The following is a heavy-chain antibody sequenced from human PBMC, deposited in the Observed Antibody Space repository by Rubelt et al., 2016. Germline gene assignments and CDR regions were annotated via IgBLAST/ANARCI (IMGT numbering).Heavy chain of an antibody. J-gene: IGHJ3*02. D-gene: IGHD2-8*01. CDR3: AKGGPIDCTNGVCLTNDAFDI. Sequence: EVQLLESGGGLVQPGGSLRLSCAASGFTFSSYSMNWVRQAPGKGRFTISRENSKNTLYLQMNSLRAEDTAVYYCAKGGPIDCTNGVCLTNDAFDIWGQGTMVTVSS. CDR1: GFTFSSYS. V-gene: IGHV3-48*01.